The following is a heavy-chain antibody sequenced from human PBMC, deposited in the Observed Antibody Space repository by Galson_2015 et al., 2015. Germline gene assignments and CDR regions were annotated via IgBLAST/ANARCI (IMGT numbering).Heavy chain of an antibody. J-gene: IGHJ4*02. V-gene: IGHV1-3*01. Sequence: SVKVSCKASGYTFTSCAMHWVRQAPGQRLEWMGWINAGNGNTKYSQKFQGRVTITRDTSASTAYMELSSLRSEDTAVYYCARGKDFWSGYYVLDYWGQGTLVTVSS. CDR1: GYTFTSCA. CDR2: INAGNGNT. D-gene: IGHD3-3*01. CDR3: ARGKDFWSGYYVLDY.